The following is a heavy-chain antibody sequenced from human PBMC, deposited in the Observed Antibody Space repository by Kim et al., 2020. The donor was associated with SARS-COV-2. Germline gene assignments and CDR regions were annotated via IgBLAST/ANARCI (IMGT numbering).Heavy chain of an antibody. J-gene: IGHJ6*02. Sequence: ASVKVSCKASGYTFAAYGISWVPQARGQGLEWMGGIGAYNGMSDYGQTFHDTITMTTDISSSTAYLEVRSLRSDDTAIYYCARGGRGDHFYNGMDVWGQGTAVIVSS. CDR3: ARGGRGDHFYNGMDV. V-gene: IGHV1-18*01. CDR1: GYTFAAYG. D-gene: IGHD2-21*02. CDR2: IGAYNGMS.